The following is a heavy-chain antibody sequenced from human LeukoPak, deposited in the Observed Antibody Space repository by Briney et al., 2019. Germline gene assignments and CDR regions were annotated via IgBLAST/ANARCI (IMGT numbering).Heavy chain of an antibody. V-gene: IGHV1-69*13. CDR2: IIPIFGTA. CDR1: GGTFSSYA. J-gene: IGHJ5*02. CDR3: ARVGQIFPGFDP. Sequence: SVKVSCKASGGTFSSYAISWVRQAPGQGLEWMGGIIPIFGTANYAQKFQGRVTVTADESTSTAYMELSSLRSEDTAVYYCARVGQIFPGFDPWGQGTLVTVSS. D-gene: IGHD3-3*01.